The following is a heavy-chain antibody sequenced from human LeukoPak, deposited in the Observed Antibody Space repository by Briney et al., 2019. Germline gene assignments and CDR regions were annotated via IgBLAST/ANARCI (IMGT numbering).Heavy chain of an antibody. V-gene: IGHV3-30*03. CDR3: ATAVSAMVNFDY. D-gene: IGHD5-18*01. J-gene: IGHJ4*02. CDR1: GFTFSSYG. Sequence: GGSLRLSCAASGFTFSSYGMQWVRQAPGKGLEGWAVISYDGSNKYYADSVKGRFTISRDNSKNTLYLQMNSLRAKDTAVYYCATAVSAMVNFDYWGQGTLVTVSS. CDR2: ISYDGSNK.